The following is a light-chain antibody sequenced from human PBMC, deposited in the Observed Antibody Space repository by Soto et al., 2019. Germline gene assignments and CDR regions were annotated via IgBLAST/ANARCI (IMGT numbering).Light chain of an antibody. CDR2: AAS. J-gene: IGKJ1*01. V-gene: IGKV1-39*01. CDR1: QSISSY. Sequence: DIQMTQSPASLSASVGERVTITCRASQSISSYLDWYQQKPGKAPKLLIYAASSRPSGVPSRFSGIGSGTDSPPTISSLQPEDVATYCRQQSYSTPRTFGQGTKVDIK. CDR3: QQSYSTPRT.